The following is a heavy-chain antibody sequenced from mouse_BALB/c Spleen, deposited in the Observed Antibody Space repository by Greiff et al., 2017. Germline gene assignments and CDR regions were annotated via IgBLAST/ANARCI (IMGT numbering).Heavy chain of an antibody. CDR3: ARGYGNYGVLYAMDY. D-gene: IGHD2-10*02. J-gene: IGHJ4*01. V-gene: IGHV1S34*01. Sequence: LVKTGASVKISCKASGYSFTGYYMHWVKQSHGKSLEWIGYISCYNGATSYNQKFKGKATFTVDTSSSTAYMQFNSLTSEDSAVYYCARGYGNYGVLYAMDYWGQGTSVTVSS. CDR1: GYSFTGYY. CDR2: ISCYNGAT.